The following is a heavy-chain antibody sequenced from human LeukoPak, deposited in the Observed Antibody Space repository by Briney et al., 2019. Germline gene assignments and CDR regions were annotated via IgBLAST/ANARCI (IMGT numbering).Heavy chain of an antibody. CDR1: GGSISSHY. CDR2: IYYSGST. CDR3: ARAGAWQIDP. V-gene: IGHV4-59*11. D-gene: IGHD3-10*01. J-gene: IGHJ5*02. Sequence: SETLSLTCTVSGGSISSHYWSWIRQPPGKGLEWIGHIYYSGSTNYNPSLKSRVTISVDRSKNQFSLKLSSVTAADTAVYYCARAGAWQIDPWGQGTLVTVSS.